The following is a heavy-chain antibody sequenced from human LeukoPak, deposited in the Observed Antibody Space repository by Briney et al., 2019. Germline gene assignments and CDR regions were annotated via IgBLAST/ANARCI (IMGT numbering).Heavy chain of an antibody. CDR2: IWYDGSNK. CDR1: EFTFSSYG. V-gene: IGHV3-33*01. Sequence: GGSLRLSCAASEFTFSSYGMHWVRQAPGKGLEWVAVIWYDGSNKYYADSVKGRFTISRDNSKNTLYLQMNSLRAEDTAVYYCARDYYDSSGPQGFDYWGQGTLVTVSS. J-gene: IGHJ4*02. D-gene: IGHD3-22*01. CDR3: ARDYYDSSGPQGFDY.